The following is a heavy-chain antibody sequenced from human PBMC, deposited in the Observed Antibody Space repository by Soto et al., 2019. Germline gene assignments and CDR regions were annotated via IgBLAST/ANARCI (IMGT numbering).Heavy chain of an antibody. CDR1: GGSISSSSYY. CDR2: IYYSGST. V-gene: IGHV4-39*01. D-gene: IGHD3-3*01. Sequence: SETLSLTCTVSGGSISSSSYYWGWIRQPPGKGLEWIGSIYYSGSTYYNPSLKSRVTISVDTSKNQFSLKLSSVTAADTAVYYCARATYYDFWSGYYISPTVRYYFDYWGQGTLVTVSS. CDR3: ARATYYDFWSGYYISPTVRYYFDY. J-gene: IGHJ4*02.